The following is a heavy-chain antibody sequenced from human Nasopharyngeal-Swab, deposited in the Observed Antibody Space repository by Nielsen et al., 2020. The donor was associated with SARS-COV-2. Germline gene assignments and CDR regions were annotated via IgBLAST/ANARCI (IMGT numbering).Heavy chain of an antibody. V-gene: IGHV3-7*01. J-gene: IGHJ4*02. Sequence: GESLKISCAASGFTSSTYWMSWVRQVPGKGLEWVGNIKEDGSEKQYVDSVKGRFTMSRDNAKNSLYLQMNSLRAEDTAVYYCVRALNDNGDYVGDYWGQGTLVTVSS. CDR1: GFTSSTYW. D-gene: IGHD4-17*01. CDR3: VRALNDNGDYVGDY. CDR2: IKEDGSEK.